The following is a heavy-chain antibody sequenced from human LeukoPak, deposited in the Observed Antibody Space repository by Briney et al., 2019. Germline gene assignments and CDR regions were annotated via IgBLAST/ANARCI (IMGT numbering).Heavy chain of an antibody. Sequence: SETLSLTCAVYGGSFSGYYWSWIRQPPGKGLEWIGEINHSGSTNYNPSLNSRVTISVDTSKNQFSLKLSSVTAADTAVYYCARGRIVVVVAATRYWFDPWGQGALVTVSS. CDR2: INHSGST. J-gene: IGHJ5*02. V-gene: IGHV4-34*01. CDR1: GGSFSGYY. D-gene: IGHD2-15*01. CDR3: ARGRIVVVVAATRYWFDP.